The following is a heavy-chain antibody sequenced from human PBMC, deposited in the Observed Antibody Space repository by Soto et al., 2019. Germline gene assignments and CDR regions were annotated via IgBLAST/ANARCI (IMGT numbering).Heavy chain of an antibody. D-gene: IGHD1-26*01. CDR3: ARHLIVGSATSKFYYGMDV. CDR1: GDSISRYY. J-gene: IGHJ6*02. V-gene: IGHV4-59*08. CDR2: MYHSGSA. Sequence: NPSETLSLTCTVSGDSISRYYWSWIRQPPGKELEWIGYMYHSGSANYNPSLKSRVTMAVDTSKNQFSLNLNSVTAADTAVYYCARHLIVGSATSKFYYGMDVWGQGTTVT.